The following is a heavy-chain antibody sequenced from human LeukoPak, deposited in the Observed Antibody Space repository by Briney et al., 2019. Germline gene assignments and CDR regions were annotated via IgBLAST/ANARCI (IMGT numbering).Heavy chain of an antibody. J-gene: IGHJ6*02. CDR3: ARHRGDSYYYGMDV. Sequence: SETLSLTCTGSGGSISSYYWSWIRQPPGKELEGVGDIYYSGSTNYNLSLKSRVTIPVDTSKNQFSLRLSSVTAADKAVYYCARHRGDSYYYGMDVWGQGTTVTVSS. D-gene: IGHD3-10*01. CDR1: GGSISSYY. V-gene: IGHV4-59*08. CDR2: IYYSGST.